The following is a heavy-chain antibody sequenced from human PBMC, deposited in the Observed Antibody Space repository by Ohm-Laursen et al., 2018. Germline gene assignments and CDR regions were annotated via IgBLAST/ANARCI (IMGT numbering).Heavy chain of an antibody. CDR1: GYTFPGYY. J-gene: IGHJ6*02. CDR3: ARRSGFWSDLDV. CDR2: INPNSGDT. D-gene: IGHD3-3*01. V-gene: IGHV1-2*02. Sequence: ESSVKVSCKASGYTFPGYYINWVRQAPGQGLEWMGWINPNSGDTNYAQKFQGRVTMTTDTSISTAHMELSRLIYDDTAMYYCARRSGFWSDLDVWGQGTTVTVSS.